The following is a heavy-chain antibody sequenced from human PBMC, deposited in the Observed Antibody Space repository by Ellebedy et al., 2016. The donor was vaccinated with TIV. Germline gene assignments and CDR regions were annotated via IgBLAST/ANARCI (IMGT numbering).Heavy chain of an antibody. CDR3: AREFCPTFNCRDAFDI. V-gene: IGHV1-2*02. CDR1: GYTFTDYY. D-gene: IGHD2/OR15-2a*01. Sequence: ASVKVSCQTSGYTFTDYYIHWVRQAPGQGLEWMGWINPKSDATNYAQKFEGRVTMTEDTSVTSVYMELTRLRSDDTAVYFCAREFCPTFNCRDAFDIWGQGTMVAVSS. CDR2: INPKSDAT. J-gene: IGHJ3*02.